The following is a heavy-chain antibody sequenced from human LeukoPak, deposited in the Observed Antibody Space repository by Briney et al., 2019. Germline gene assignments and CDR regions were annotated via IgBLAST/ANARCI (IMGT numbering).Heavy chain of an antibody. J-gene: IGHJ1*01. D-gene: IGHD6-19*01. CDR3: ARILSSSWYEYFHH. V-gene: IGHV1-69*13. CDR1: GYTFTSYG. CDR2: IIPIFGTA. Sequence: SVKVSCKASGYTFTSYGISWVRQAPGQGLEWRGAIIPIFGTANYAQKFQGRVTITADESTSTAYMELSSLRSEDTAVYYCARILSSSWYEYFHHWGQGTLVTISS.